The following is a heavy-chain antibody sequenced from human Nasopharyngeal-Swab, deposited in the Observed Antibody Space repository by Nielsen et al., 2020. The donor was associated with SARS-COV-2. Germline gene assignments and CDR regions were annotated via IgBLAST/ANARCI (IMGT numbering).Heavy chain of an antibody. CDR2: ISHSGST. CDR3: ARIDGWGAMDV. D-gene: IGHD3-10*01. J-gene: IGHJ6*02. Sequence: SETLSLTCTVSSDSISTYFCNWIRQPPGMGLEWIGYISHSGSTNYTPTLKSRVTISIDPSKKQLSLKLRSVTAADAAVYYCARIDGWGAMDVWGQGTTVTVSS. V-gene: IGHV4-59*13. CDR1: SDSISTYF.